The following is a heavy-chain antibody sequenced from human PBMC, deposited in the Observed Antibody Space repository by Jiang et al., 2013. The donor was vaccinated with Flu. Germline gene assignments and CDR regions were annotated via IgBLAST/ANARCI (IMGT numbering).Heavy chain of an antibody. Sequence: QLLESGGGLVQPGGSLRLSCAASGFTFSSYWMSWVRQAPGKGLEWVANIKQDGSEKYYVDSVKGRFTISRDNAKNSLYLQMNSLRAEDTAVYYCAREWWYDFWSGPRGDYWGQGTLVTVSS. V-gene: IGHV3-7*03. CDR3: AREWWYDFWSGPRGDY. J-gene: IGHJ4*02. CDR2: IKQDGSEK. D-gene: IGHD3-3*01. CDR1: GFTFSSYW.